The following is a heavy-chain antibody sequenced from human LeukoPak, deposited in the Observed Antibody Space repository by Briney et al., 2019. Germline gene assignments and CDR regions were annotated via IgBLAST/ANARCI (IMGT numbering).Heavy chain of an antibody. Sequence: GGSLRLSSAASGFTFSSYAMSWVLQAPGKGLEWVSTISGSGGGTYYADSVKGRFTISRDNSRNTVYLQMNSLRAEDTAVYYCAKVLGLLCLDYWGQGTLVTVSS. CDR1: GFTFSSYA. CDR2: ISGSGGGT. CDR3: AKVLGLLCLDY. J-gene: IGHJ4*02. V-gene: IGHV3-23*01. D-gene: IGHD3-10*01.